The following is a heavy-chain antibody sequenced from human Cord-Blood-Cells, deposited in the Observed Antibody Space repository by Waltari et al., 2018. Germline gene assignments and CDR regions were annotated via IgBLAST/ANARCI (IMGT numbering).Heavy chain of an antibody. V-gene: IGHV1-24*01. CDR1: GYTLTELS. D-gene: IGHD5-18*01. J-gene: IGHJ4*02. CDR2: LDPEEGET. Sequence: QVQLVQSGAEVKKPGASVKVSCKVSGYTLTELSMHWVRQAPGKGLEWMGGLDPEEGETSYAQEFQGRVTMTEDTSTDTAYMELSSLRSEDTAVYYCATDRERYSYGYPYYFDYWGQGTLVTVSS. CDR3: ATDRERYSYGYPYYFDY.